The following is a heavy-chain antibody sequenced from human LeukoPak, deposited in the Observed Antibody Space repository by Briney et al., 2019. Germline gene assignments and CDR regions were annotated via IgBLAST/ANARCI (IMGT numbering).Heavy chain of an antibody. V-gene: IGHV3-15*01. CDR2: IKSKTDGGTT. J-gene: IGHJ4*02. D-gene: IGHD2-2*01. CDR3: TTGYCSSTSCYR. CDR1: GFTFSNAW. Sequence: PGGSLRLSCAASGFTFSNAWMSWVRQAPGKGLEWVGRIKSKTDGGTTDYAAPVKGRFTISRDDSKNTLYLQMSSLKTEDTAVYYCTTGYCSSTSCYRWGQGTLVTVSS.